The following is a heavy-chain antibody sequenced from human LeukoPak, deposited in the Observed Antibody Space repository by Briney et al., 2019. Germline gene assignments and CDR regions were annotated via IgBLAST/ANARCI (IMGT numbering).Heavy chain of an antibody. V-gene: IGHV3-64*01. J-gene: IGHJ4*02. CDR3: AGGSSWYRGIDH. Sequence: GGSLRLSCAASGFTFSSYAMYWVRQAPGKGLEYVSAISTNGGSTYYANSVKGRFTISRDNSKNTLYLQMGSLRAEDMGVYYCAGGSSWYRGIDHWGQGTLVTVSS. CDR2: ISTNGGST. D-gene: IGHD6-13*01. CDR1: GFTFSSYA.